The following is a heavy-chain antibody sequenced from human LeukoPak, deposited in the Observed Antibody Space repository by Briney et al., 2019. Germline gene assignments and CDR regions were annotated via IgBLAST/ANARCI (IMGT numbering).Heavy chain of an antibody. Sequence: GGSLRLSCEVFGFTVSSNYMSWVRQAPGKGLEWVSLIYSGGGTHYADSVKGRFTISRDNSKNTLYLQMNSLRAEDTAVYYCAKGIYYYDSSGPDYWGQGTLVTVSS. D-gene: IGHD3-22*01. CDR1: GFTVSSNY. V-gene: IGHV3-53*01. CDR3: AKGIYYYDSSGPDY. CDR2: IYSGGGT. J-gene: IGHJ4*02.